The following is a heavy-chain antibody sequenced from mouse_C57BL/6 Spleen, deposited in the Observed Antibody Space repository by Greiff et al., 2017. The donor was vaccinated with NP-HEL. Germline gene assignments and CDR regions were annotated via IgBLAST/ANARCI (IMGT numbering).Heavy chain of an antibody. CDR1: GYTFPSYW. V-gene: IGHV1-69*01. CDR2: IDPSDSYP. D-gene: IGHD3-2*02. J-gene: IGHJ3*01. CDR3: ARSRSGSGYASWFAY. Sequence: QVQLQQPGAELVMPGASVKLSCKASGYTFPSYWMHWVKQRPGQGLEWIGEIDPSDSYPNYNQKFKGKSTLTVDKSSSTAYMQLSSLTSEDSAVYYCARSRSGSGYASWFAYWGQGTLVTVSA.